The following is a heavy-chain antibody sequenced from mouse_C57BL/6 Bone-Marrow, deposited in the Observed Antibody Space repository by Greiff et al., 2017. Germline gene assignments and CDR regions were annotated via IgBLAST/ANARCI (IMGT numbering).Heavy chain of an antibody. J-gene: IGHJ4*01. V-gene: IGHV1-63*01. CDR2: IYPGGGYT. CDR1: GYTFTTYW. CDR3: ARSSAMDY. Sequence: QVQLQQSGAELVRPGTSVKMSCKASGYTFTTYWIGWAKQRPGHGLEWIGDIYPGGGYTNYNEKFKGKATLTVDKSSSTAYLQFSSLTSEDSAIYYCARSSAMDYWGQGTSVTVSS.